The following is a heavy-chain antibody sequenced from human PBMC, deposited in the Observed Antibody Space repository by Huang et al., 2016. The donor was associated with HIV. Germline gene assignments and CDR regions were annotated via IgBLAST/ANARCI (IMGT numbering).Heavy chain of an antibody. CDR3: VRGSTVTTPQTFGI. D-gene: IGHD4-17*01. J-gene: IGHJ3*02. CDR1: GFSFSNFA. CDR2: ISDEGGNN. Sequence: QVHLVESGGGVVQPGRSLRLSCAASGFSFSNFAMHWVRQAPGKELEWGAVISDEGGNNFHADSVQGRFTIARDNSKDTLYLQMNSLRADDTTLYYCVRGSTVTTPQTFGIWGQGTLVTVSS. V-gene: IGHV3-30-3*01.